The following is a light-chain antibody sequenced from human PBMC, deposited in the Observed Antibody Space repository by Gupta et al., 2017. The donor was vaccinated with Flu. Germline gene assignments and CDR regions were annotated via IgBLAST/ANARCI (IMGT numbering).Light chain of an antibody. J-gene: IGKJ2*01. CDR2: KAS. Sequence: DINMTQSPSTLSASVGDSVTITCRASESIDGWLAWYQQRPGIGAKLLIYKASLLHDGVPSRFRGTSSGSEFTLTISNLQPDDFATYSCQQYHLYPYTFGRGTKLEF. V-gene: IGKV1-5*03. CDR1: ESIDGW. CDR3: QQYHLYPYT.